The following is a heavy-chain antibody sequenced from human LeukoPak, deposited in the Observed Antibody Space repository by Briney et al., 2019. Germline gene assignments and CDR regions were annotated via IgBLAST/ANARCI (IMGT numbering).Heavy chain of an antibody. V-gene: IGHV1-69*01. CDR2: IIPIFGTA. Sequence: SVKVSCKASGGTFSSYAIIWVRQAPGQGLEWMGGIIPIFGTANYAQKFQGRVTITADESTSTAYMELSSLRSEDTAVYYCARDRRVGATHNWFDPWGQGTLVTVSS. CDR1: GGTFSSYA. CDR3: ARDRRVGATHNWFDP. J-gene: IGHJ5*02. D-gene: IGHD1-26*01.